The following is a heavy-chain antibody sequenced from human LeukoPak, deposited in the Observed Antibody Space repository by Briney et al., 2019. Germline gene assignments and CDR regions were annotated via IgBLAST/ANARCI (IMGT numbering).Heavy chain of an antibody. J-gene: IGHJ4*02. D-gene: IGHD2-15*01. CDR1: GFTFSSYG. V-gene: IGHV3-30*02. Sequence: GGSLRLSCAASGFTFSSYGMHWVRQAPGKGLEWAAFIRYDGSNKYYADSVKGRFTISRDNSKNTLYLQMNSLRAEDTAVYYCAKDRVVAATLGYFDYWGQGTLVTVSS. CDR2: IRYDGSNK. CDR3: AKDRVVAATLGYFDY.